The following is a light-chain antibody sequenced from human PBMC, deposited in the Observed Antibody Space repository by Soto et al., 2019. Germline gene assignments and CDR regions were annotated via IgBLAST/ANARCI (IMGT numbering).Light chain of an antibody. J-gene: IGKJ5*01. CDR1: QSLVYSDGNTY. V-gene: IGKV2-30*01. CDR3: QQYYGNLFT. Sequence: DVVMTQSPLSLPVTLGQPASISCRSSQSLVYSDGNTYLNWFQQRPGQSPRRLIYKVSNRDSGVPDRFSGSGSGTDFNLTISSLQAEDVAVYYCQQYYGNLFTFGQGTRLETK. CDR2: KVS.